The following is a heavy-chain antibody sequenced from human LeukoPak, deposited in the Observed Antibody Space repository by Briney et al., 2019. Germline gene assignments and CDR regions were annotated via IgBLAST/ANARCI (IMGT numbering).Heavy chain of an antibody. V-gene: IGHV3-11*04. D-gene: IGHD2-2*01. Sequence: GGSLRLSCAASGFAVSSNYMSWVRQAPGKGLEWVSYISTSGSTKYYADSVRGRFTISRDNAKKPLFLQMNSLRAEDTAVYYCAGPMGPTAIFGFDYWGQGILVTVSS. J-gene: IGHJ4*02. CDR1: GFAVSSNY. CDR2: ISTSGSTK. CDR3: AGPMGPTAIFGFDY.